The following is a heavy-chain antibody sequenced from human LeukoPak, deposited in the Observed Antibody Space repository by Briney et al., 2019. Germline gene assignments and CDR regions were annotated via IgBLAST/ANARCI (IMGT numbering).Heavy chain of an antibody. J-gene: IGHJ6*03. Sequence: GGSLRLSCAASGFIFSSYAMSWVRQAPGKGLEWVSTISGSGGSTYYADSVKGRFTISRDNSKNTVYLQMNSLRAEDTAVYYCARIPTYQPLLAPSYYYMDVWGKGTTVTVSS. CDR2: ISGSGGST. V-gene: IGHV3-23*01. CDR3: ARIPTYQPLLAPSYYYMDV. D-gene: IGHD2-2*01. CDR1: GFIFSSYA.